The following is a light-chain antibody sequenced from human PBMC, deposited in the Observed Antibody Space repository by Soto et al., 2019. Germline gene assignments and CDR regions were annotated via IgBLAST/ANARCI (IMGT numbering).Light chain of an antibody. V-gene: IGKV3-15*01. J-gene: IGKJ2*01. CDR2: DAS. CDR1: QSVNSD. CDR3: QHYNNWPPYT. Sequence: EIGMTQSPATLSLSPGERATLSCRASQSVNSDLAWYQQKPGQAPRLLIYDASTRAAGVPARFTGSGSETEFTLPISSLQSEDYAVYYCQHYNNWPPYTFGQGTKLEIK.